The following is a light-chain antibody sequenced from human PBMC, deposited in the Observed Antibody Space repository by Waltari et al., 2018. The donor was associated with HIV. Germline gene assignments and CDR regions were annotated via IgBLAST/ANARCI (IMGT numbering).Light chain of an antibody. CDR2: WAS. CDR1: PSVLYSPNNKNY. V-gene: IGKV4-1*01. CDR3: QQYYSTPLT. Sequence: DIVMTQSPASLAVSLGERATIHCKSSPSVLYSPNNKNYLAWYQQKPGQPPELLIYWASTRESGVPDRFSGSGSATDFTLTISSLQAEDVAVYYCQQYYSTPLTFGGGTQVEIK. J-gene: IGKJ4*01.